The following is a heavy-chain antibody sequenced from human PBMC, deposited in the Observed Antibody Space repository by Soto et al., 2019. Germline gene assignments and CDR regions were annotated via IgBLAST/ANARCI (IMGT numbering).Heavy chain of an antibody. CDR1: GYTFGKYG. J-gene: IGHJ4*02. CDR3: AKDCSGASCGFDI. D-gene: IGHD2-15*01. V-gene: IGHV1-18*01. Sequence: QVQLVQSGTEVKKPGASVKVSCKASGYTFGKYGVSWVRQAPGQGLERLGWITVYHGNTVHAQKCRGRVNMTTDTSTSTAYMELGSLKSDDTAIYYCAKDCSGASCGFDIWGQVTLVTVAS. CDR2: ITVYHGNT.